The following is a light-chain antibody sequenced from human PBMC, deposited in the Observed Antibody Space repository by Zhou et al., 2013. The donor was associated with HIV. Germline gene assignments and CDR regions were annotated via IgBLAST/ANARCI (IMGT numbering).Light chain of an antibody. Sequence: EILMTQTPATLSVSPGERATLSCRASQSISNNVAWYQQKPGQPPRLLVYGDSTRATGTPARFSASGSGTDFTLTISRLEPEDFAVYYCQHYGGSPRITFGGGTKVEIK. J-gene: IGKJ4*01. CDR3: QHYGGSPRIT. V-gene: IGKV3-20*01. CDR2: GDS. CDR1: QSISNN.